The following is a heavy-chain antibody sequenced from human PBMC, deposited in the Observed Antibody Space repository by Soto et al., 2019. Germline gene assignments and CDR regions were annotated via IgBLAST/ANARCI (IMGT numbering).Heavy chain of an antibody. CDR3: AKDSYYHDSSGYYVFDH. Sequence: ASVKVSCKASGYTFTSYALHWVRQAPGQRLEWMGWINAGSGNTKYSQKFQGRVTITRDTSASTAYMELSSLRSEDTAVYYCAKDSYYHDSSGYYVFDHWGQGTLVTVSS. CDR1: GYTFTSYA. D-gene: IGHD3-22*01. CDR2: INAGSGNT. V-gene: IGHV1-3*01. J-gene: IGHJ4*02.